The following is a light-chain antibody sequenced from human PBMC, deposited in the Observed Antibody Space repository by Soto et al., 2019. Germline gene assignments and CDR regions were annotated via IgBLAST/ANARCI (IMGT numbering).Light chain of an antibody. V-gene: IGKV3-15*01. CDR2: GTS. CDR1: QTVSSN. J-gene: IGKJ1*01. Sequence: EIVMTQSPATLSVSPGERVTLSCRASQTVSSNLAWYQQKPGQSPRLLISGTSTRATGIPARFSGSGSGTEFSLTISSLQSEDFAVYCCHQYNFWPSFGQGTKVDIK. CDR3: HQYNFWPS.